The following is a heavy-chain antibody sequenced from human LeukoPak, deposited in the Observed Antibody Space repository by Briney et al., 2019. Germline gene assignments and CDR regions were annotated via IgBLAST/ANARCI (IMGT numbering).Heavy chain of an antibody. CDR3: ARGAYYGSGTYYNVAY. J-gene: IGHJ4*02. Sequence: PGGSLRLSCAASGFTFSSYAMHWVRQAPGKGLEWVAVISYDGSNKYYADSVKGRFTISRDNSKNTLYLQMNSLRAEDTAVYYCARGAYYGSGTYYNVAYWGQGTLVTVSS. CDR1: GFTFSSYA. CDR2: ISYDGSNK. D-gene: IGHD3-10*01. V-gene: IGHV3-30-3*01.